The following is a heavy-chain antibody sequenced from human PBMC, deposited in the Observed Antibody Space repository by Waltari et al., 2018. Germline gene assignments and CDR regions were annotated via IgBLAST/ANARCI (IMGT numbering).Heavy chain of an antibody. V-gene: IGHV1-46*01. D-gene: IGHD3-10*01. CDR1: GYTFTSYY. J-gene: IGHJ6*02. CDR3: ARDRLLLWFGELLSSYYYYYGMDV. Sequence: QVQLVQSGAEVKKPGASVKVSCKASGYTFTSYYMHWVRPAPGQGLEWMGIINPSGGSTSYAQKFQGRVTMTMDTSTSTVYMELSSLRSEDTAVYYCARDRLLLWFGELLSSYYYYYGMDVWGQGTTVTVSS. CDR2: INPSGGST.